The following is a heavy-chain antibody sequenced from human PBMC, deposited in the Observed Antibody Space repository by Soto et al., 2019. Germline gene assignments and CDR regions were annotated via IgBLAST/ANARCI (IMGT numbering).Heavy chain of an antibody. CDR1: GGTFSNYG. Sequence: QVQLVQSGAEVKEPGSSVKVSCEASGGTFSNYGFSWVRQAPGQGLEWMGGIIPMFGTPYYARKFKGRVTITADESTATAYMEVNSLTSEDTAVYYCAREPKRICTGSSCHFDLWGQGTLVTVSS. V-gene: IGHV1-69*12. J-gene: IGHJ4*02. CDR3: AREPKRICTGSSCHFDL. D-gene: IGHD2-2*01. CDR2: IIPMFGTP.